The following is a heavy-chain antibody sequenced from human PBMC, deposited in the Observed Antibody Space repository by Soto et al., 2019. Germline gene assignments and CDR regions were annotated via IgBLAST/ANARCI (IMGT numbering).Heavy chain of an antibody. CDR1: GGSISSYY. CDR3: ARGLRLSTPTAEYSQH. J-gene: IGHJ1*01. V-gene: IGHV4-59*01. D-gene: IGHD2-2*01. Sequence: SETLSLTCTVSGGSISSYYWSWIRQPPGKGLEWIGYIYYSGSTNYNPSLKSRVTISVDTSKNQFSLKLSSVTAADTAVYYCARGLRLSTPTAEYSQHWGQGTLVTVSS. CDR2: IYYSGST.